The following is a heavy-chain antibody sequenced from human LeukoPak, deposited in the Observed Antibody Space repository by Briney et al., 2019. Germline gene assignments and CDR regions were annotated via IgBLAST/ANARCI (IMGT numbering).Heavy chain of an antibody. J-gene: IGHJ4*02. CDR3: AKCWVSGSYGGYFDY. Sequence: GGSLRLSCAAPGFTFSSYAMSWVRQTPGKGLEWVSPISGSGGSTYYADSVKGRFTISRENSKNTLYLQMNSLRAEDTAVYYCAKCWVSGSYGGYFDYWGQGTLVTVSS. V-gene: IGHV3-23*01. CDR1: GFTFSSYA. CDR2: ISGSGGST. D-gene: IGHD3-10*01.